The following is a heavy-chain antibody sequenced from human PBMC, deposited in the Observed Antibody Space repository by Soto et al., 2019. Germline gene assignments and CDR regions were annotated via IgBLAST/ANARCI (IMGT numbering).Heavy chain of an antibody. D-gene: IGHD6-6*01. J-gene: IGHJ4*02. CDR1: VFTFSSYG. CDR3: ARARPEVDY. CDR2: IWYDGSNK. V-gene: IGHV3-33*01. Sequence: GGSLRLSCSASVFTFSSYGMHWVRQAPGKGLEWVAVIWYDGSNKYYADSVKGRFTISRDNSKNTLYLQMNSLRAEDTAVYYCARARPEVDYWGQGTLVTVSS.